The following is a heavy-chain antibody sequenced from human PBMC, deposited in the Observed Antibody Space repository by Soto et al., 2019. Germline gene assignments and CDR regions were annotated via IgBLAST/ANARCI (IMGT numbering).Heavy chain of an antibody. CDR3: ARGGRGTVTSD. Sequence: QVQLVQSGAEVKKPGASVKVSCKASGYIFTYNAITWVRQAPGQGLEWMGWISTFNGNTNYAQKVQGRVTMTTDTATTTADMELRSLTSDDTAVYYCARGGRGTVTSDWGQGTLVTVSS. CDR2: ISTFNGNT. V-gene: IGHV1-18*01. D-gene: IGHD4-17*01. CDR1: GYIFTYNA. J-gene: IGHJ4*02.